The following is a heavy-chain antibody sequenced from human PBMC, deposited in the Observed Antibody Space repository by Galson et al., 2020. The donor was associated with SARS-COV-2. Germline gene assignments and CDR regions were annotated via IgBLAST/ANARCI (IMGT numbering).Heavy chain of an antibody. D-gene: IGHD3-10*01. CDR1: RFTFSYYY. Sequence: AGSLRLSSAASRFTFSYYYLSWTRRAPGKALEWVSYISSSSSYTNYADSVKGRYTISRDNAKNSLYLQMNSLRAEDTAVYYCAGTPDLMDRGVYGMDVWGQGTTVTVSS. CDR2: ISSSSSYT. CDR3: AGTPDLMDRGVYGMDV. J-gene: IGHJ6*02. V-gene: IGHV3-11*06.